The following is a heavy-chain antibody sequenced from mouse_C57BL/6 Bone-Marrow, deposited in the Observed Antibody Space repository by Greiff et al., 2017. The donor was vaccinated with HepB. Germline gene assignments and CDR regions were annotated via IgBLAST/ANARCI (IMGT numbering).Heavy chain of an antibody. J-gene: IGHJ3*01. Sequence: QVHVKQSGPGLVQPSQSLSITCTVSGFSLTSYGVHWVRQSPGKGLEWLGVIWSGESTDYNAAFISRLSISKDNSKSQVFFKMNSLQADDTAIYYCARAVYRSYVWFAYWGQGTLVTVSA. CDR2: IWSGEST. V-gene: IGHV2-2*01. CDR1: GFSLTSYG. D-gene: IGHD1-1*01. CDR3: ARAVYRSYVWFAY.